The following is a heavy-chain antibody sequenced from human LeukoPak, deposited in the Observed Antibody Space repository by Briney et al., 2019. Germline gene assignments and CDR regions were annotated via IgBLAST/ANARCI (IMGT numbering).Heavy chain of an antibody. V-gene: IGHV3-30-3*01. D-gene: IGHD6-13*01. CDR1: GFTFSSYP. CDR3: ASSREQQLVSSFDY. Sequence: TGGSLRLSCAASGFTFSSYPMHCVRQAPGKGLEWVAVISYDGSNKYYADSVKGRFTISRDNSKNTLYLQMNSLRAEDTAVYYCASSREQQLVSSFDYWGQGTLVTVSS. CDR2: ISYDGSNK. J-gene: IGHJ4*02.